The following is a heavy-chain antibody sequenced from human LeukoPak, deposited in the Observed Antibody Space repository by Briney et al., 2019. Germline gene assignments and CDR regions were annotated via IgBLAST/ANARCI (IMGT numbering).Heavy chain of an antibody. CDR3: AKGRSAGKGAGCYYYYYMDV. J-gene: IGHJ6*03. V-gene: IGHV3-33*06. Sequence: PGGSLRLSCAASGFTFSSYGMHWVRQAPGKGLEWVAVIWYDGSNKYYADSVKGRFTISRDNSKNTLYLQMNSLRAEDTDVYYCAKGRSAGKGAGCYYYYYMDVWGKGTTVTVSS. CDR1: GFTFSSYG. D-gene: IGHD4/OR15-4a*01. CDR2: IWYDGSNK.